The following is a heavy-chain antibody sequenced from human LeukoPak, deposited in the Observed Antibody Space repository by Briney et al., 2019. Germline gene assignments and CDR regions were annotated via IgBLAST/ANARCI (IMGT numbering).Heavy chain of an antibody. Sequence: ASVTVSCKASGYTFISYGISWVRQAPGQGLEWMGWISAYNGNTNYAQKLQGRVTMTTDTSTSTAYMELRSLRSDDTAVYYCARDRSSGSGEDYWGQGTLVTVSS. J-gene: IGHJ4*02. CDR1: GYTFISYG. CDR2: ISAYNGNT. D-gene: IGHD1-26*01. CDR3: ARDRSSGSGEDY. V-gene: IGHV1-18*01.